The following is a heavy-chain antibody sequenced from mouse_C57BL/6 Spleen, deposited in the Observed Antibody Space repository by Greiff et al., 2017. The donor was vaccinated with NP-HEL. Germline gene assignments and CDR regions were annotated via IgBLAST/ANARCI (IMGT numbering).Heavy chain of an antibody. J-gene: IGHJ1*03. CDR2: IYPGDGDT. CDR1: GYAFSSYW. V-gene: IGHV1-80*01. CDR3: ARSGGLRRYFDV. D-gene: IGHD2-4*01. Sequence: LVESGAELVKPGASVKISCKASGYAFSSYWMNWVKQRPGKGLEWIGQIYPGDGDTNYNGKFKGKATLTADKSSSTAYMQLSSLTSEDSAVYFCARSGGLRRYFDVWGTGTTVTVSS.